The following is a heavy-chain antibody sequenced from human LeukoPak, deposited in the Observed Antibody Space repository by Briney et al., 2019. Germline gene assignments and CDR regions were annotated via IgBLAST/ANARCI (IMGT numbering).Heavy chain of an antibody. J-gene: IGHJ4*02. CDR1: GGSLSSGGYY. Sequence: SETLSLTCTVSGGSLSSGGYYWSWIRQHPGKGLEWIGYISYSGSSYYNPSLKSRVTISVDTSKNQFSLKLSSVTAADTAVYYCARDHRIAAADVFDYWGQGTLVTVSS. D-gene: IGHD6-13*01. V-gene: IGHV4-31*03. CDR2: ISYSGSS. CDR3: ARDHRIAAADVFDY.